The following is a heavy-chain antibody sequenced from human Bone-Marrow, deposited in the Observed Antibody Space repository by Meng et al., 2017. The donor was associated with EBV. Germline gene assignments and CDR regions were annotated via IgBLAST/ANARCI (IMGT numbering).Heavy chain of an antibody. CDR3: AHRRSDSGWFGY. Sequence: EAGPPVISPTQALPPTVTFSGFSISPSGMGVAWIRQPPGKALEWLALIYWDDETRYSPALKNRLTVTKDSSKNQVVFRMANLDPADTATYYCAHRRSDSGWFGYWGQGTLVTVSS. V-gene: IGHV2-5*02. CDR1: GFSISPSGMG. CDR2: IYWDDET. J-gene: IGHJ4*02. D-gene: IGHD6-19*01.